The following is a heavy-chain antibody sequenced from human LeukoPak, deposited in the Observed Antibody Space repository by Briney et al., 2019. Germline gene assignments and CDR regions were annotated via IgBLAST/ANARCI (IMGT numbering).Heavy chain of an antibody. CDR1: GGSISSYY. D-gene: IGHD6-13*01. CDR3: ARSQSSSWFSGWGN. Sequence: SETLSLTCTVSGGSISSYYWSWIRQPPGKGLEWMGYIYYTGSTNYNPSLKSRVTISLDTSKNQFSLKLRSVSAADTAVYYCARSQSSSWFSGWGNWGQGTLVTVSS. CDR2: IYYTGST. V-gene: IGHV4-59*01. J-gene: IGHJ4*02.